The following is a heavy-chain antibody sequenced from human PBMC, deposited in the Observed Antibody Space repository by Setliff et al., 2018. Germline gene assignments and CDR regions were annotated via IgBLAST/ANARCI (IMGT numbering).Heavy chain of an antibody. CDR2: ISSGSNSI. Sequence: RLSCAASGFTFSIYSMNWVRQAPGKGLEWIAYISSGSNSIFHADSVMGRFTISRDNARNSLYLQMNRLSPEDTAVYYCAKSGGDHCCPLYHHYYMDVWGTGTTVTVSS. CDR1: GFTFSIYS. CDR3: AKSGGDHCCPLYHHYYMDV. D-gene: IGHD2-21*02. V-gene: IGHV3-48*01. J-gene: IGHJ6*03.